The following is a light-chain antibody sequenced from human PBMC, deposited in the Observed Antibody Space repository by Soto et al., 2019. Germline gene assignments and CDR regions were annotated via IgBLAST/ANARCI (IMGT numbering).Light chain of an antibody. CDR3: QQYYNTPSYT. J-gene: IGKJ2*01. V-gene: IGKV4-1*01. Sequence: DIVMTQSPDSLAVSLGERATINCKSSQSVLYSSNNKNYLAWYQQKPGLPPKLLIYWASTRESGVPDRFSGSGSGTDFTLTISSLQAEDVAVYYCQQYYNTPSYTFGQGTKLETK. CDR1: QSVLYSSNNKNY. CDR2: WAS.